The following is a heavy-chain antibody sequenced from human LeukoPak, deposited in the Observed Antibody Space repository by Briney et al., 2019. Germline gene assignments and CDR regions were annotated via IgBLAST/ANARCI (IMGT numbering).Heavy chain of an antibody. Sequence: TSETLSLTCTVSGGSISNNNYYWAWIRQPPGKGLECIGSIYYSGSPYYNPSLKSRVTISVDTSKNQFSLRLSSVTAADTAVYYCATWRTAKTGFDYWGEGTLVTVSS. J-gene: IGHJ4*02. CDR1: GGSISNNNYY. V-gene: IGHV4-39*01. CDR3: ATWRTAKTGFDY. CDR2: IYYSGSP. D-gene: IGHD1-1*01.